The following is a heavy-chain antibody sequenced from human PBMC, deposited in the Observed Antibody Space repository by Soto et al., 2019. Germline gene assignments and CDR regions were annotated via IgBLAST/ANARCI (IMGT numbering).Heavy chain of an antibody. J-gene: IGHJ4*02. Sequence: GGSLRLSCAASGFTFSSYSMNWVRQAPGKGLEWVSYISSSSSTIYYADSVKGRFTISRDNAKNSLYLQMNSLRAEDTAVYYCARVPQYYDFWSAPLLGWGQGTLVTVSS. CDR3: ARVPQYYDFWSAPLLG. V-gene: IGHV3-48*01. CDR2: ISSSSSTI. CDR1: GFTFSSYS. D-gene: IGHD3-3*01.